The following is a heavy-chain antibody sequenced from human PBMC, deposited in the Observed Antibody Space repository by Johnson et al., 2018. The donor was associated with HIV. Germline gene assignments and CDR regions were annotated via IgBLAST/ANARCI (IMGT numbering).Heavy chain of an antibody. D-gene: IGHD6-19*01. Sequence: QVQLVESGGGVVQPGRSLRLSCVASGFTFSDYYMSWIRQAPGKGLEWVSYISGSGSYRDYSDSVKGRLTISRDNAKNSLYLQMNSLRGQDTAVYYCARRRVAGDDALDMWGQGTMGTVSS. CDR2: ISGSGSYR. CDR1: GFTFSDYY. CDR3: ARRRVAGDDALDM. V-gene: IGHV3-11*04. J-gene: IGHJ3*02.